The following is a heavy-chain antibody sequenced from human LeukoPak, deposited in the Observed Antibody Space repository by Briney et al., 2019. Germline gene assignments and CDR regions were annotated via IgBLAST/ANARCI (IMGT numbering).Heavy chain of an antibody. CDR2: ISSSSSHI. V-gene: IGHV3-21*01. CDR1: GFTFSGYS. Sequence: GGSLRLSCAASGFTFSGYSMSWVRQAPGKGLEWVSLISSSSSHIYYADSVKGRFTISRDNAKDSLYMQMNSLRAEDTAVYYCARDDGNSAYFYYYGMDVWGQGTTVTVSS. CDR3: ARDDGNSAYFYYYGMDV. D-gene: IGHD4-23*01. J-gene: IGHJ6*02.